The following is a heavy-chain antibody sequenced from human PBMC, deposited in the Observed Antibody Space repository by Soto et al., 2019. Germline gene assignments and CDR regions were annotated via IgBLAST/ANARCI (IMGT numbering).Heavy chain of an antibody. D-gene: IGHD3-10*01. Sequence: ASVKVSCKVSGYTLTELSMHWVRQAPGKGLEWMGGFDPEDGETIYAQKFQGRVTMTEDTSTDTAYMELSSLRSEDTAVYYCATDSLWFGELNNWFDPWGQGTLVTVSS. CDR2: FDPEDGET. CDR1: GYTLTELS. CDR3: ATDSLWFGELNNWFDP. V-gene: IGHV1-24*01. J-gene: IGHJ5*02.